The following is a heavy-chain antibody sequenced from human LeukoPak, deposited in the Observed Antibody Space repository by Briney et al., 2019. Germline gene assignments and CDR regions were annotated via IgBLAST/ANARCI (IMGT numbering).Heavy chain of an antibody. CDR2: ISGSDDST. V-gene: IGHV3-23*01. CDR3: AKGLSDVYTGDRLRG. Sequence: GGSLRLSCAASGFTFSSYAMNWVRQAPGKGLEWVSTISGSDDSTYYAGSVRGRFTISRDNSKNTLYLQMNSLRAEDTAVYYCAKGLSDVYTGDRLRGGGQGTLVTFSS. CDR1: GFTFSSYA. D-gene: IGHD4-17*01. J-gene: IGHJ4*02.